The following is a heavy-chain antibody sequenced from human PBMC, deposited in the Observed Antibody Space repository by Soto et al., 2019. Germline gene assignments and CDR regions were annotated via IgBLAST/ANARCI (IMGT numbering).Heavy chain of an antibody. J-gene: IGHJ6*02. D-gene: IGHD1-26*01. V-gene: IGHV3-48*02. CDR3: ARGGNYGYYYGMDV. CDR2: ISSSSSTI. CDR1: GFTFSSYS. Sequence: GGSLRLSXAASGFTFSSYSMNWVRQAPGKGLEWVSYISSSSSTIYYADSVKGRFTISRDNAKNSLYLQMNSLRDEDTAVYYCARGGNYGYYYGMDVWGQGTTVTAP.